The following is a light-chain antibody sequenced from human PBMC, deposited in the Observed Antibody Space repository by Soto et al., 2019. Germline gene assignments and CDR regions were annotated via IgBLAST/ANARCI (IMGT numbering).Light chain of an antibody. CDR1: QGIGTN. Sequence: EIVMTQSPATLSVSPGERATLSCRATQGIGTNLAWYQQRPGQAPRLLIYGASTRATGIPARFSGSAPGTEFTLTITSLQSEDFAVYYCQQYNYWPITFGQGTRLEIK. CDR3: QQYNYWPIT. CDR2: GAS. J-gene: IGKJ5*01. V-gene: IGKV3D-15*01.